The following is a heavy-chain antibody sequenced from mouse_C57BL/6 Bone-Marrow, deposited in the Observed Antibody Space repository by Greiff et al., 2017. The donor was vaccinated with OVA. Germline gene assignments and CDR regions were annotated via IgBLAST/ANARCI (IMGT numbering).Heavy chain of an antibody. Sequence: EVKLQESGGGLVQPGGSMKLSCVASGFTFSNYWMNWVRQSPEKGLEWVAQIRLKSDNYATHYAESVKGRFTISRDDSKSSVYLQMNNLRAEDTGIDYCTEGYGDAYWGQGTLVTVSA. D-gene: IGHD1-2*01. V-gene: IGHV6-3*01. CDR3: TEGYGDAY. CDR2: IRLKSDNYAT. CDR1: GFTFSNYW. J-gene: IGHJ3*01.